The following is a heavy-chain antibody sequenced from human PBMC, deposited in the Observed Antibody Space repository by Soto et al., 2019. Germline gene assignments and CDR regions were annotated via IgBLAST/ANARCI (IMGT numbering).Heavy chain of an antibody. J-gene: IGHJ4*02. V-gene: IGHV4-59*01. CDR2: LSYSEST. D-gene: IGHD3-10*01. Sequence: PSETLSLTCTVSGDSISCYSWIWIRQPPGKGLEWIGYLSYSESTTSTPSLKSRVTISVDTSKNQFSLELSSVTAADTAVYFCARDGGTYLTRYFDSWGQGALVTVSS. CDR1: GDSISCYS. CDR3: ARDGGTYLTRYFDS.